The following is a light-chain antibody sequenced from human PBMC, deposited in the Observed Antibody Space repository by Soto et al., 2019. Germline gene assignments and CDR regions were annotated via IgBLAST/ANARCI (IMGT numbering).Light chain of an antibody. CDR1: SSDVGGYNY. V-gene: IGLV2-8*01. CDR2: EVS. J-gene: IGLJ2*01. Sequence: QSALTQPPSASGSPGQSVTISCTGTSSDVGGYNYVSWYQQHPGKAPKLMIYEVSKRPSGVPDRFSGSKSGNTGSLTVSGLQAEDEAYYYCSSYAGSNNPVVFGGGTQLPVL. CDR3: SSYAGSNNPVV.